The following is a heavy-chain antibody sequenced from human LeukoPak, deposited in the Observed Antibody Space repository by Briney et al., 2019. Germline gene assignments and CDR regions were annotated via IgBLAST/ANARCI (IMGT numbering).Heavy chain of an antibody. CDR2: ISSSSSYI. J-gene: IGHJ5*02. CDR3: ARDSNPDSRYFDRRGWFDP. CDR1: GFTFSSYS. D-gene: IGHD3-9*01. V-gene: IGHV3-21*01. Sequence: PGGSLRLSCAASGFTFSSYSMNWVRQAPGKGLEWVSSISSSSSYIYYADSVKGRFTISRDNAKNSLYLQMNSLRAEDTAVYYCARDSNPDSRYFDRRGWFDPWGQGTLVTVSS.